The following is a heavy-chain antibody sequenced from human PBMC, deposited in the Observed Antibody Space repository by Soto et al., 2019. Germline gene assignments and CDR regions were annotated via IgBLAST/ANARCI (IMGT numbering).Heavy chain of an antibody. Sequence: EVQLLESGGGLVQPGGSLRLSCAASGFTFSSYAMSWVRQAPGKGLEWVSAISGSGGSTYYADSVKGRFTISRDNSKNTLYLQMNSLRAEDTAVYYCAKGRYDYIWGSYRYDRHYYYYYMDVWGKGTTVTVSS. J-gene: IGHJ6*03. CDR3: AKGRYDYIWGSYRYDRHYYYYYMDV. V-gene: IGHV3-23*01. CDR1: GFTFSSYA. CDR2: ISGSGGST. D-gene: IGHD3-16*02.